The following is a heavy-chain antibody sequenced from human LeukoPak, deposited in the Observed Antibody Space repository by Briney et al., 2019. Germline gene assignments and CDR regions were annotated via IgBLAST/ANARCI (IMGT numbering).Heavy chain of an antibody. CDR3: ARDEGWLRDFDY. Sequence: GGSLRLSCAASGFTSSRHAMQWVRQAPGKGLEGVAVISYDGSNKYYADSVKGRFTVSRDNSKNTLYLQMNSLRAEDTAVYYCARDEGWLRDFDYWGQGTLVTVSS. V-gene: IGHV3-30*04. J-gene: IGHJ4*02. CDR2: ISYDGSNK. CDR1: GFTSSRHA. D-gene: IGHD5-12*01.